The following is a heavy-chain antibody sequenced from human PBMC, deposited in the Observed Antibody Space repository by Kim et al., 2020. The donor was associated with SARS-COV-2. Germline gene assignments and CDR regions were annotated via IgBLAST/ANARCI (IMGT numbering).Heavy chain of an antibody. D-gene: IGHD6-13*01. CDR3: AKDLGYISSWSTYFEY. Sequence: GGSLRLSCAVSGFTFGDYAMHWVRQAPGKGLEWVSGISWNSGSIVYADSVKGRFTISRDNAKNSLYLQMSSLRPEDTAFYFCAKDLGYISSWSTYFEYWGQGTLVTVSS. V-gene: IGHV3-9*01. J-gene: IGHJ4*02. CDR2: ISWNSGSI. CDR1: GFTFGDYA.